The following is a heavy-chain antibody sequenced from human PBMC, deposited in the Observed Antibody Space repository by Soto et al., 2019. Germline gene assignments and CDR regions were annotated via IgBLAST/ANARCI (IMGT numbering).Heavy chain of an antibody. Sequence: EVQLVESGGGLVQPGGSLRLSCAACGFTFSSYWMSWVRQAPGKGLEWVANIKQDGSEKYYVDSVKGRFTISRDNAKNSLYLQMNSLRAEDTAVYYCARDEDIVLMVYAMRAFDIWGQGTMVTVSS. J-gene: IGHJ3*02. V-gene: IGHV3-7*01. CDR1: GFTFSSYW. CDR3: ARDEDIVLMVYAMRAFDI. CDR2: IKQDGSEK. D-gene: IGHD2-8*01.